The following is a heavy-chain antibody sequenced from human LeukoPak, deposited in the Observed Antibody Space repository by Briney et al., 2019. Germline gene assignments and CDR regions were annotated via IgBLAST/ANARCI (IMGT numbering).Heavy chain of an antibody. CDR3: AKLSGWTGWFFDY. V-gene: IGHV3-30*02. CDR2: IRYDGSNK. D-gene: IGHD6-19*01. CDR1: GFTFSSYG. Sequence: GGSLRLSCAASGFTFSSYGMHWVRQAPGKGLEWVAFIRYDGSNKYYADSVKGRFTISRDNSKNTLYLQMNSLRVEDTAVYYCAKLSGWTGWFFDYWGQGTVVTVSS. J-gene: IGHJ4*02.